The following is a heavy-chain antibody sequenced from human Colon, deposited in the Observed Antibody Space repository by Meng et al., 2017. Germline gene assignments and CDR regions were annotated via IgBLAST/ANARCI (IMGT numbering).Heavy chain of an antibody. CDR2: ISYDGSNK. CDR1: GFTFSSYA. V-gene: IGHV3-30*04. J-gene: IGHJ4*02. D-gene: IGHD3-22*01. CDR3: ARDDDSSGYYPHY. Sequence: GESLKISCAASGFTFSSYAMHWVRQAPGKGLEWVAVISYDGSNKYYADSVKGRFTISRDNSKNTLYLQMNSLRAEDTAVYYCARDDDSSGYYPHYWGQGTLVTVSS.